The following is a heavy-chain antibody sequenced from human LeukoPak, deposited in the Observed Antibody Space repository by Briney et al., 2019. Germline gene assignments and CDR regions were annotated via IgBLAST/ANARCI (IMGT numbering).Heavy chain of an antibody. Sequence: PGRSLRLSCAASGFTFSSYSMNWVRQAPGKGLEWVSSISSSSSYIYYADSVKGRFTISRDNAKNSLYLQMNSLRAEDTAVYYCARDPDSLVRYYNPPFDYWGQGTLVTVSS. V-gene: IGHV3-21*01. D-gene: IGHD3-10*01. CDR1: GFTFSSYS. CDR3: ARDPDSLVRYYNPPFDY. J-gene: IGHJ4*02. CDR2: ISSSSSYI.